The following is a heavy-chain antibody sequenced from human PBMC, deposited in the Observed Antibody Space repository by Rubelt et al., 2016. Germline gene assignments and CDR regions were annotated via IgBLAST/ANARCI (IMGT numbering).Heavy chain of an antibody. D-gene: IGHD6-19*01. Sequence: GLEWVSAISGSGGSTYYADSVKGRFTISRDNSKNTLYLQMNSLRAEDTAVYYCAKDARIAVAGYGGRDYWGQGTLVTVSS. CDR2: ISGSGGST. CDR3: AKDARIAVAGYGGRDY. V-gene: IGHV3-23*01. J-gene: IGHJ4*02.